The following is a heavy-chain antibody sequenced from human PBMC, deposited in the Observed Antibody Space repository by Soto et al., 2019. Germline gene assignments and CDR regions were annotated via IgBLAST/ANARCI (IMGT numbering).Heavy chain of an antibody. J-gene: IGHJ4*02. CDR2: ISGSGGST. D-gene: IGHD3-9*01. V-gene: IGHV3-23*01. Sequence: GGSLRLSCAASGFTFSSYAMSWVRQAPGKGLEWVSAISGSGGSTYYADSVKGRFTISRDNSKNTLYLQMNSLRAEDTAVHYCAKEPLRYFDWLLSDYWGQGTLVTVSS. CDR3: AKEPLRYFDWLLSDY. CDR1: GFTFSSYA.